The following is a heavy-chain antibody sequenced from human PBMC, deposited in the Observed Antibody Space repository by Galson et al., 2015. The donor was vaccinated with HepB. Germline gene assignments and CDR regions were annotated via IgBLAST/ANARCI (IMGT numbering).Heavy chain of an antibody. CDR3: ARDGELLPYYYYGMDV. V-gene: IGHV3-30*04. CDR2: ISYDGSNK. J-gene: IGHJ6*02. D-gene: IGHD1-26*01. CDR1: GFTFSSYA. Sequence: SLRLSCAASGFTFSSYAMHWVRQAPGKGLEWVAVISYDGSNKYYADSVKGRFTISRDNSKNTLYLQMNSLRAEDTAVYYCARDGELLPYYYYGMDVWGQGTTVTVSS.